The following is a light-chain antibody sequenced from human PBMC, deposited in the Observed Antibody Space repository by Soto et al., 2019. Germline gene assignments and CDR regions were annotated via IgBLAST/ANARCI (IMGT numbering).Light chain of an antibody. J-gene: IGKJ4*01. CDR1: QSISNY. CDR2: AAS. CDR3: QQSYTAPTT. V-gene: IGKV1-39*01. Sequence: DIQMTQSPSSLSASVGDRVTITCRASQSISNYLNWYQQKPGRAPKLLIYAASSLQGGVPSRFSGSGSGTEFTLTISSLQPEDFVTYYCQQSYTAPTTFGGGTQVDIK.